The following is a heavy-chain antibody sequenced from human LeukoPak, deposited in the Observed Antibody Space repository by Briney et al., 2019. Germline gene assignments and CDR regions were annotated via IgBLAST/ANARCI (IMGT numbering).Heavy chain of an antibody. J-gene: IGHJ4*02. CDR1: GGSISSDSYY. Sequence: EPSQTLSLTCTVSGGSISSDSYYWSWLRQPAGKGLEWIGRIYTSGYTNYNPSLKRRVTMSVDTSKNQFSLKLSSVTAADTAVYYCARGAPDLYTTSWSFYDYWGQGTLVTVSS. D-gene: IGHD2-2*02. V-gene: IGHV4-61*02. CDR2: IYTSGYT. CDR3: ARGAPDLYTTSWSFYDY.